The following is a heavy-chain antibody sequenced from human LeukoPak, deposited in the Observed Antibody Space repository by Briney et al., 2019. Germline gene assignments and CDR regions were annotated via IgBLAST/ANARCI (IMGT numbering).Heavy chain of an antibody. CDR1: GYTFTSYG. J-gene: IGHJ4*02. Sequence: ASVKVSCKASGYTFTSYGISWVRQAPGQGLEWMGWISAYNGNTNYAQKLQGRVTMTTDTSTSTAYMELRSLRSDDTAVYYSARDREDYDILTGYYYFDYWGQGTLVTVSS. V-gene: IGHV1-18*01. D-gene: IGHD3-9*01. CDR3: ARDREDYDILTGYYYFDY. CDR2: ISAYNGNT.